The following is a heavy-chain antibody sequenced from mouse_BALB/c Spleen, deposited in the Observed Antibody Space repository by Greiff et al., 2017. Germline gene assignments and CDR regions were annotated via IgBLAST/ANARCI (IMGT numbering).Heavy chain of an antibody. J-gene: IGHJ3*01. V-gene: IGHV5-6-5*01. Sequence: EVHLVESGGGLVKPGGSLKLSCAASGFTFSSYAMSWVRQTPEKRLEWVASISSGGSTYYPDSVKGRFTISRDNARNILYLQMSSLRSEDTAMYYCARDYYSYAWFAYWGQGTLVTVSA. CDR1: GFTFSSYA. CDR2: ISSGGST. CDR3: ARDYYSYAWFAY. D-gene: IGHD2-14*01.